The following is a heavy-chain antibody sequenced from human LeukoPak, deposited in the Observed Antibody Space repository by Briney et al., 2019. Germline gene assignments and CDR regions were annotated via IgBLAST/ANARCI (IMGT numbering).Heavy chain of an antibody. CDR1: GFTFSSYA. J-gene: IGHJ5*01. Sequence: GGSLRLSCAASGFTFSSYAMHWVRQAPGKGLEWVAVIWYDGSKKYHADSVKGRFTISRDNSKNTLTLQMNSLRAEDTAVYYCAGGRLNFTDNWFGSWAQETLVTVP. D-gene: IGHD5-12*01. CDR2: IWYDGSKK. V-gene: IGHV3-33*01. CDR3: AGGRLNFTDNWFGS.